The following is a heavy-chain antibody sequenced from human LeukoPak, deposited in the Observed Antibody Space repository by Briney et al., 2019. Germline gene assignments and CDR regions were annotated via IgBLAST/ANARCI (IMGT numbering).Heavy chain of an antibody. V-gene: IGHV4-30-2*01. D-gene: IGHD3-22*01. Sequence: SETLSLTCTVSGGSISSGGYYWSWIRQPPGKGLEWIGYIYHSVSTYYNPSLKSRVTISVDRSKNQFSLKLSSVTAADTAVYYCARDNDSSGYYNCWGQGTLVTVSS. J-gene: IGHJ4*02. CDR3: ARDNDSSGYYNC. CDR2: IYHSVST. CDR1: GGSISSGGYY.